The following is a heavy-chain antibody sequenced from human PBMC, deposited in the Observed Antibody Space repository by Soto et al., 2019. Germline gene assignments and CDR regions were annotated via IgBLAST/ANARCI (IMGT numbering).Heavy chain of an antibody. CDR3: AKGPQAGYYDSGTFYSSVP. D-gene: IGHD3-10*01. CDR2: INHSGSV. J-gene: IGHJ5*02. CDR1: GGSFDGYY. Sequence: SETLSLTCAVYGGSFDGYYCSCVRHPPLKWREWIGEINHSGSVNFNPTFKSRVSISLDTSKNQMSLQLSSVSAADTAVYYCAKGPQAGYYDSGTFYSSVPWGQGTLVTVSS. V-gene: IGHV4-34*01.